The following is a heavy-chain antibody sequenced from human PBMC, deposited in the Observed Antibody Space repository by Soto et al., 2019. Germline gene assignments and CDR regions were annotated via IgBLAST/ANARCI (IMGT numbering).Heavy chain of an antibody. CDR1: GFTFSSYA. CDR2: ISGSGGST. Sequence: EVQLLESGGGLVQPGGSLRLSCAASGFTFSSYAMSWVRQAPGKGLEWVSAISGSGGSTYYADSVKGRFTISRDNSKNTLYLQMNSLGAEDTAVYYCAKVGSWLNYYYYGMDVWGQGTTVTVSS. CDR3: AKVGSWLNYYYYGMDV. V-gene: IGHV3-23*01. J-gene: IGHJ6*02. D-gene: IGHD6-13*01.